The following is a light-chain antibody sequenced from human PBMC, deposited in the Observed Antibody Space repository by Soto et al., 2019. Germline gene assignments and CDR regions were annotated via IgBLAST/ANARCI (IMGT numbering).Light chain of an antibody. J-gene: IGKJ1*01. V-gene: IGKV1-5*01. CDR1: QSISSW. CDR2: DAS. Sequence: DIQMTQSPSTLAASVGDRVTITCRASQSISSWLAWYQQKPGKAPKLLIYDASSLESGVPSRFSGSGSGTEFTLTVSRLQPDDFATYCCHQYNSFSSWTFGQGPRVEIK. CDR3: HQYNSFSSWT.